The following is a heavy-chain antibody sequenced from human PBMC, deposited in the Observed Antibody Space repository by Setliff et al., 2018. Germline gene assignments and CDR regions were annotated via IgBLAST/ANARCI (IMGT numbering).Heavy chain of an antibody. V-gene: IGHV3-74*01. CDR2: INKDGDGT. CDR3: TRPLIEMTTMGAFDI. J-gene: IGHJ3*02. D-gene: IGHD4-4*01. CDR1: GFSFNNYW. Sequence: GGSLRLSCEASGFSFNNYWMYWVRQVPGKGLVWVSGINKDGDGTRYADSVKGRFTVSRDNAKNSLYLHLTSLRAEDTALYYCTRPLIEMTTMGAFDIWGQGTMVTVSS.